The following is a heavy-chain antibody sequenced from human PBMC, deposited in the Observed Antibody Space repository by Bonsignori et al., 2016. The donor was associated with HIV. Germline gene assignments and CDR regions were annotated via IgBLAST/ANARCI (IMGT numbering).Heavy chain of an antibody. CDR2: IKTDGTYT. V-gene: IGHV3-74*01. J-gene: IGHJ4*02. CDR3: VREVITTGERHFDY. CDR1: GFTFSAYW. Sequence: GGSLRLSCEGSGFTFSAYWMHWVRQDPGKGLTWISLIKTDGTYTNYADSVKGRFTITRDNAKNTVHLQMNSLNIEDTAVYFCVREVITTGERHFDYWGQGALVTVSS. D-gene: IGHD1-1*01.